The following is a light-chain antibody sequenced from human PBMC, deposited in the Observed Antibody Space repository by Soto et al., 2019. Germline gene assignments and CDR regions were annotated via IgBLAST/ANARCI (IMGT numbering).Light chain of an antibody. V-gene: IGLV2-11*01. CDR1: SSDVGGYNY. CDR2: DVN. CDR3: CSYGGSFYV. Sequence: QSALTQPHSVSGSPGQSVAISCSGTSSDVGGYNYVSWYQQHPGKAPKLIIFDVNKRPSGVPDRFSASKSGSTASLTISGLQAEDEADYYCCSYGGSFYVVGTGTKLTVL. J-gene: IGLJ1*01.